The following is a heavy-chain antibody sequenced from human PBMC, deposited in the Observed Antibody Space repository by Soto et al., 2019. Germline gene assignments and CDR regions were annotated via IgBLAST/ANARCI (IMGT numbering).Heavy chain of an antibody. CDR3: AREGPTHRPAAGLLNFDY. J-gene: IGHJ4*02. V-gene: IGHV1-69*01. CDR2: IIPIFGTA. Sequence: QVQLVQSGAEVKKPGSSVKVSCKASGGTFSSYAISWVRQAPGQGLEWMGGIIPIFGTANYAQKFQGRVTITADESTSTAYMERRSLRSEDTAVYYCAREGPTHRPAAGLLNFDYWGQGTLVTVSS. D-gene: IGHD6-13*01. CDR1: GGTFSSYA.